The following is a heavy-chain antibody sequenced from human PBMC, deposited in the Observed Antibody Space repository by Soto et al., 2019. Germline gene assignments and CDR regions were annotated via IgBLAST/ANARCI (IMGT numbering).Heavy chain of an antibody. CDR2: ISSASRTL. D-gene: IGHD1-26*01. Sequence: GGSLRLSCAASGFTFSLYTMNWVRQAPGKGLEWVSYISSASRTLHFADSVKGRFTISRDNAKNSLYLQMNSLRDEDTAVYYCARDSGNYFDYWGQGALVTVSS. CDR1: GFTFSLYT. V-gene: IGHV3-48*02. CDR3: ARDSGNYFDY. J-gene: IGHJ4*02.